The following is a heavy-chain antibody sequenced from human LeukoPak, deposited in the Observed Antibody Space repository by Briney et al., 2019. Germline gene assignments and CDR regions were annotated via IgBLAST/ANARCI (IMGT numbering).Heavy chain of an antibody. J-gene: IGHJ4*02. V-gene: IGHV3-23*01. CDR1: GFTFSKYA. D-gene: IGHD6-19*01. CDR2: VSDSGGTT. CDR3: AKGGWLDD. Sequence: PGRSLRLSCAASGFTFSKYAMSWVRQAPGRGLEWVSVVSDSGGTTDYADSVKGRITISRDNSKNMVYLQMDSLRAEDTAVYYCAKGGWLDDWGQGTLVTVSS.